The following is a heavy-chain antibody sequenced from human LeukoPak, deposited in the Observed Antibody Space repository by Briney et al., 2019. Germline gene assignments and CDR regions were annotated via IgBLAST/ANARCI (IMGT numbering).Heavy chain of an antibody. Sequence: ASVKVSCKASGYTFTSYAMNWVRRAPGQGLEWMGWINTNTGNPTYAQGFTGRFVFSLDTSVSTTYLQINSLKAEDSAVYYCARANLWFGELGWIDPWGQGTLVTVSS. CDR1: GYTFTSYA. CDR3: ARANLWFGELGWIDP. D-gene: IGHD3-10*01. J-gene: IGHJ5*02. V-gene: IGHV7-4-1*02. CDR2: INTNTGNP.